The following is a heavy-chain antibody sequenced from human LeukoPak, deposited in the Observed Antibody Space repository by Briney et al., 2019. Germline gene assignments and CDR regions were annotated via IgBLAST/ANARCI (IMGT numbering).Heavy chain of an antibody. J-gene: IGHJ4*02. D-gene: IGHD3-3*01. CDR1: GYSFTSYR. V-gene: IGHV5-51*01. CDR2: IYPGDSDT. CDR3: ARRPYDFWSGNRDYYFDY. Sequence: GESVKIACNGSGYSFTSYRIGWVRQMTGKGLEWMGIIYPGDSDTRYSPSFQGQVTISADKSISTAYLQWSSLKASDTAMYYCARRPYDFWSGNRDYYFDYWGQGTLVTVSS.